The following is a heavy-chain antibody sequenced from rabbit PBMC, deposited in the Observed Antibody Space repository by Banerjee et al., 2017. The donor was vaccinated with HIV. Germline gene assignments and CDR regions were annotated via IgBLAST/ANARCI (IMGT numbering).Heavy chain of an antibody. CDR1: GFSFSSGYD. CDR3: VRDINTSFKL. Sequence: QSLEESGGDLVKPGASLTLTCTASGFSFSSGYDMCWVRQAPGKGLEWIGCIAGGSSGSTHYASWAKGRFTISKTSSTTVTLRTTSLTAADTAIYFCVRDINTSFKLWGPGTLVTVS. D-gene: IGHD1-1*01. CDR2: IAGGSSGST. V-gene: IGHV1S40*01. J-gene: IGHJ4*01.